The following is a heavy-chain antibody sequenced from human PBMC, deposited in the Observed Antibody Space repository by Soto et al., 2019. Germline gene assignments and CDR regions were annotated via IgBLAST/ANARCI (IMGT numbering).Heavy chain of an antibody. V-gene: IGHV3-33*01. CDR1: GFTFSSYG. D-gene: IGHD5-18*01. CDR3: ARDAPDGYGDY. Sequence: QVQLVESGGGVVQPGRSLRLSCAASGFTFSSYGMHWVRQAPGKGLEWVAVIWYDGSNKYYAESVKGRFTISRDNSKNTLYLQMNSLRAEDTAVYYCARDAPDGYGDYWGQGTLVTVSS. CDR2: IWYDGSNK. J-gene: IGHJ4*02.